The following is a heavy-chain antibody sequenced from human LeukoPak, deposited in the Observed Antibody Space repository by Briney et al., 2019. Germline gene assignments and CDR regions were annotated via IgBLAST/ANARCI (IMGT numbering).Heavy chain of an antibody. D-gene: IGHD4-11*01. CDR3: ASDRSGSLTTVDC. Sequence: SETLSLTCTVSGGSISSSSYYWGWIRQPPGKGLEWIGSIYYSGSTYYNPSLKSRVTISVDTSKNQFSLKLSSVTAADTAAYYCASDRSGSLTTVDCWGQGTLVTVSS. V-gene: IGHV4-39*01. CDR2: IYYSGST. J-gene: IGHJ4*02. CDR1: GGSISSSSYY.